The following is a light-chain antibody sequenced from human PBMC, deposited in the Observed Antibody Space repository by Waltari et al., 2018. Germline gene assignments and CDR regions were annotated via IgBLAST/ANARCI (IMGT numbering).Light chain of an antibody. CDR3: QQYHGDSPT. V-gene: IGKV1-5*01. CDR1: QNIYNW. CDR2: DAS. Sequence: DTQMTPSPSTLSAYVGDRVTIPCRASQNIYNWLDWYQQKPGEAPEVLIYDASSLRSGVPSRFSGSGSGTEFTLTISSLQPGDFATYYCQQYHGDSPTFGQGTRVEIK. J-gene: IGKJ1*01.